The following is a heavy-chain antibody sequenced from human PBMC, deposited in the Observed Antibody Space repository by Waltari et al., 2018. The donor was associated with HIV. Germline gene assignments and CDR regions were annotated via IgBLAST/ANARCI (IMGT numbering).Heavy chain of an antibody. D-gene: IGHD3-9*01. CDR3: VKDGPPVEKSDYFEL. CDR1: RFNCRYSG. J-gene: IGHJ4*02. Sequence: QAQLVESGVGVVQPGGALRLSLPASRFNCRYSGIHLVRQPPGKGLEWAAVISDDGHKTFYADSVRGRFTISRDNSNNKLSLQMNSMRPEDAGIYYCVKDGPPVEKSDYFELWGQGTLVTVSS. CDR2: ISDDGHKT. V-gene: IGHV3-30*18.